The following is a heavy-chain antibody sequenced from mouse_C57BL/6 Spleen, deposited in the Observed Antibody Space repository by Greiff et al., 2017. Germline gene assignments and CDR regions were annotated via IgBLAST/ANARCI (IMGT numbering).Heavy chain of an antibody. V-gene: IGHV1-53*01. CDR2: INPSNGGT. Sequence: QVQLKESGPELVKPGASVTLSCKASGYTFTSYWMHWVKQRPGQGLAWIGNINPSNGGTNTNEKFKSKATLTVDKSSSTAYMQLSSLTSEDSAVYYCARGGYYFDYGGQGTTLTVSS. CDR1: GYTFTSYW. J-gene: IGHJ2*01. CDR3: ARGGYYFDY.